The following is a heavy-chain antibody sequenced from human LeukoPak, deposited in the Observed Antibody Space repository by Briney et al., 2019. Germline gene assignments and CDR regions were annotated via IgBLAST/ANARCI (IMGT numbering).Heavy chain of an antibody. V-gene: IGHV3-23*01. CDR1: GFTFSSYA. CDR2: ISGSGGST. CDR3: AKVPLGAPGDFIGYGDIRDY. D-gene: IGHD4-17*01. J-gene: IGHJ4*02. Sequence: GGSLRLSCAASGFTFSSYAMSWVRQAPGKGLEWVSAISGSGGSTYYADSVKGRFTISRDNSKNTLYLQMNSLRAEDTAVYYCAKVPLGAPGDFIGYGDIRDYWGQGTLVTVSS.